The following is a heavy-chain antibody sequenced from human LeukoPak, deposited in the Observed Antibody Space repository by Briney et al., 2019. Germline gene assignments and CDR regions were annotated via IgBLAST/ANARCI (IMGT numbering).Heavy chain of an antibody. CDR2: IIPILGIA. CDR1: GCTFSSYA. J-gene: IGHJ4*02. D-gene: IGHD3-22*01. Sequence: SVKVSCKASGCTFSSYAISWVRQAPGQGLEWMGRIIPILGIANYAQKFQGRVTITEDKSTSTAYMELSSLRSEDTAVYYCARDPDRSGYSGQRFDYWGQGTLVTVSS. V-gene: IGHV1-69*04. CDR3: ARDPDRSGYSGQRFDY.